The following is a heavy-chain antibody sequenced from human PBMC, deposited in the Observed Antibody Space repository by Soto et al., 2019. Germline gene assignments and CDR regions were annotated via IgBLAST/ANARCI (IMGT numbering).Heavy chain of an antibody. CDR1: SGSFPTYY. V-gene: IGHV4-34*01. Sequence: QVQLQQWGAGLLKPSETLSLTCAVYSGSFPTYYWSWIRQPPGQGLEWIGEINSSGSTNYNPSLNSRLTSSVDTSKTQFSQMLTSVTAADTAVYYCARIRARFSRSAFDIWGPGTMVTVSS. J-gene: IGHJ3*02. CDR2: INSSGST. D-gene: IGHD3-10*01. CDR3: ARIRARFSRSAFDI.